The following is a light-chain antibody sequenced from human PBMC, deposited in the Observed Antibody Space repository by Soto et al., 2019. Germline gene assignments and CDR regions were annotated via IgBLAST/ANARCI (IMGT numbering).Light chain of an antibody. CDR1: QSISNN. Sequence: IVMTQSPATLSVSPGESATLSCRASQSISNNLAWYQHKPGQAPRLLIYGVSTRATGIPARFSGSGSGTEFTLTISSLQSEDFAVYYCQQYNSWPQTFDQGTKVEIK. J-gene: IGKJ1*01. CDR3: QQYNSWPQT. V-gene: IGKV3-15*01. CDR2: GVS.